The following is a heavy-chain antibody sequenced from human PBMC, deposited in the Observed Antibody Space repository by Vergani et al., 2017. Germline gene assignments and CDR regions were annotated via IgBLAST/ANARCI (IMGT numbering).Heavy chain of an antibody. D-gene: IGHD2-2*02. J-gene: IGHJ6*03. Sequence: QVQLVQSGAEVKKPGASVKVSCKASVYTFSSYYVHWVRQAPGQGLEWMGRINPSGGGTTYAQKFQGRVTMTRDTSTRTVYMELSSLRSDDTAVYYCARGYCSSTSCYRAYYYYMDVWCKGTTVTVSS. CDR1: VYTFSSYY. CDR2: INPSGGGT. CDR3: ARGYCSSTSCYRAYYYYMDV. V-gene: IGHV1-46*03.